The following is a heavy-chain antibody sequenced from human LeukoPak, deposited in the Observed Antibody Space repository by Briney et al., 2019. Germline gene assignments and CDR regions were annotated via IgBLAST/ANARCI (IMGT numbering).Heavy chain of an antibody. CDR1: GGTFSSYA. J-gene: IGHJ4*02. CDR3: ATLTYYYDSSGYYSTLYFDY. CDR2: IIPIFGTA. V-gene: IGHV1-69*05. Sequence: SVKVSCKASGGTFSSYAISWVRQAPGQGLEWMGGIIPIFGTANYAQKFQGRVTITTDESTSTAYMELSSLRSEDTAVYYCATLTYYYDSSGYYSTLYFDYWGQGTLVTVSS. D-gene: IGHD3-22*01.